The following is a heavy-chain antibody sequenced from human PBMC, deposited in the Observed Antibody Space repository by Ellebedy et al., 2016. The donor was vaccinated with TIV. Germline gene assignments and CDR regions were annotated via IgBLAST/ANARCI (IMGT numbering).Heavy chain of an antibody. CDR3: ARVWVPAARNAFDI. CDR2: INPSGGST. Sequence: ASVKVSCKASGGTFSSYAISWVRQAPGQGLEWMGIINPSGGSTSYAQKFQGRVTMTRDTSTSTVYMELSSLRSEDTAVYYCARVWVPAARNAFDIWGQGTMVTVSS. J-gene: IGHJ3*02. V-gene: IGHV1-46*01. CDR1: GGTFSSYA. D-gene: IGHD2-2*01.